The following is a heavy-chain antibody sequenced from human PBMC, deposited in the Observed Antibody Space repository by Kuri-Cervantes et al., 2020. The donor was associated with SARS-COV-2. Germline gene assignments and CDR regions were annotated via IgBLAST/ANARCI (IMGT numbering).Heavy chain of an antibody. J-gene: IGHJ4*02. D-gene: IGHD3-10*02. CDR1: GFTFDDYA. Sequence: SLKISCAASGFTFDDYAMHWVRQAPGKGLEWVSGISWNSNNIDYVDSVKGRFTISRDNAKNSLYLQMTSLRLEDTALYYCAKVFGVGSNIKYFDYWGQGTVVTVSS. CDR3: AKVFGVGSNIKYFDY. V-gene: IGHV3-9*01. CDR2: ISWNSNNI.